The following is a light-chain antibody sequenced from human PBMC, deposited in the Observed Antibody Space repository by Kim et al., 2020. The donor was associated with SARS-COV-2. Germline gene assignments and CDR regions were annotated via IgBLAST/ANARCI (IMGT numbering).Light chain of an antibody. CDR2: EDD. V-gene: IGLV6-57*01. CDR3: QSYDSSSWV. Sequence: NFMLTQPHSVSESPGKTVTISCTRSSGSIASNYVQWYQQRPGSSPTTVIYEDDQRPSGVPDRFSGSIDSSSNSASLIISGLKTEDEADYYCQSYDSSSWVFGGGTKVTVL. J-gene: IGLJ3*02. CDR1: SGSIASNY.